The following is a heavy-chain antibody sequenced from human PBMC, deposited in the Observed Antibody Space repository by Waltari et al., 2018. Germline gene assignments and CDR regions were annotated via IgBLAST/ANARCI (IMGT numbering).Heavy chain of an antibody. J-gene: IGHJ4*02. CDR2: ISDGGGII. Sequence: EVQLLESGGGLVQPGGSLRLSCADSGFTFSTYVMNWVRQAPGKGLEWVSSISDGGGIINYADSVKGRFTISRDNSKNTVYLQIKSLRAEDTAVYYCARGSGVDYWGQGTLVTISS. V-gene: IGHV3-23*01. CDR1: GFTFSTYV. CDR3: ARGSGVDY. D-gene: IGHD7-27*01.